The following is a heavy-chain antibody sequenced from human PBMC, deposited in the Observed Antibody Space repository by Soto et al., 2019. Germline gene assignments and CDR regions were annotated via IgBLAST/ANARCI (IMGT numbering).Heavy chain of an antibody. CDR3: AREYYDILTGPYYFDY. V-gene: IGHV3-30-3*01. CDR1: GFTFSSYA. Sequence: LRLSCAASGFTFSSYAMHWVRQAPGKGLEWVAVISYDGSNKYYADSVKGRFTISRDNSKNTLYLQMNSLRAEDTAVYYCAREYYDILTGPYYFDYWGQGTLVTVSS. J-gene: IGHJ4*02. CDR2: ISYDGSNK. D-gene: IGHD3-9*01.